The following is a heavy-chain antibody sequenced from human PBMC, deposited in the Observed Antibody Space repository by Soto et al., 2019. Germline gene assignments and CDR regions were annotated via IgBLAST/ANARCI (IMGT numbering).Heavy chain of an antibody. CDR2: IYYSGST. CDR1: GGSISSYY. J-gene: IGHJ6*03. D-gene: IGHD2-15*01. Sequence: SETLSLTCTVSGGSISSYYWSWIRQPPGKGLEWIGYIYYSGSTNYNPSLRSRVTISVDTSKNKFYLKLSSVTAADTAVYYCARHLVVRGYYYYYYMDVWGKGTTVTVSS. V-gene: IGHV4-59*08. CDR3: ARHLVVRGYYYYYYMDV.